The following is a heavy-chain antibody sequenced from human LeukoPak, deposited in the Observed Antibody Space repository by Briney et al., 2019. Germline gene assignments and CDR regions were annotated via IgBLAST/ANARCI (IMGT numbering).Heavy chain of an antibody. Sequence: ASVKVSCKASGYTFTSYGISWVRQAPGQGLEWMGWISAYNGNTNYAQKLQGRVTMTTDTSTSTAYMELRSLRSDDTAVYYCARGGARITMVRGVPSNYYMDVWGKGTTVTVSS. J-gene: IGHJ6*03. CDR3: ARGGARITMVRGVPSNYYMDV. V-gene: IGHV1-18*01. CDR1: GYTFTSYG. CDR2: ISAYNGNT. D-gene: IGHD3-10*01.